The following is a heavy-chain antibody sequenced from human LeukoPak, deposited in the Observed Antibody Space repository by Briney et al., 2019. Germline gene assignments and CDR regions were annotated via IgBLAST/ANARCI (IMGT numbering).Heavy chain of an antibody. V-gene: IGHV3-9*01. CDR3: AKDGEQWLDSYAFDI. J-gene: IGHJ3*02. Sequence: GRSLRLSCAASGFTFDDYAMHWVRQAPGKGLEWVSGISWNSGSIGYADSVKGRFTISRDNAKNSLYLQMNSLRAEDTALYYCAKDGEQWLDSYAFDIWGQGTMVTVSS. CDR2: ISWNSGSI. CDR1: GFTFDDYA. D-gene: IGHD6-19*01.